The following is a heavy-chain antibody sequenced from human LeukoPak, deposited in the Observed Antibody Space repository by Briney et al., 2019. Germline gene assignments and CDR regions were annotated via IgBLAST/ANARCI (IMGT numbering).Heavy chain of an antibody. CDR1: GGSISSSSSY. V-gene: IGHV4-39*07. J-gene: IGHJ4*02. D-gene: IGHD1-26*01. CDR3: ARRNGGMGGFFD. CDR2: IYYSGST. Sequence: PSETLSLTCTVAGGSISSSSSYWGWLRQPQGKGLEWIGTIYYSGSTYYSPFLMTRVTISVDTSKNQFSLKLSSVTAADTAVYYCARRNGGMGGFFDWGQGTLVTVSS.